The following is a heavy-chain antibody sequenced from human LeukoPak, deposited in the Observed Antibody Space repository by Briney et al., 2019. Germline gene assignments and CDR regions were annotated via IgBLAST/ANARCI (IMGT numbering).Heavy chain of an antibody. J-gene: IGHJ4*02. CDR1: GFTFSNYG. D-gene: IGHD4-17*01. CDR2: LSSDGRDK. Sequence: PGRSLRLSCAASGFTFSNYGMHWVRQAPGKGLEWVAVLSSDGRDKYYADSVKGRFTISRDNSKNTLYLQMNSLRAEDTAVYFCAKDRDYGASGYYFDYWGQGTLVTVSS. V-gene: IGHV3-30*18. CDR3: AKDRDYGASGYYFDY.